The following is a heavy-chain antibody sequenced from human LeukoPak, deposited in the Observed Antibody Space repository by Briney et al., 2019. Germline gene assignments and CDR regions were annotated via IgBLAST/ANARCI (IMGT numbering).Heavy chain of an antibody. CDR2: IYHSGTT. Sequence: LRLSCAASGFTVSSNYMSWVRQAPGKGLEWIGYIYHSGTTYYNPSLQSRVTMSADTSKNQFSLKLSSVTAVDTAVYYCARKENVYYYFDYWGQGTLVTVSS. D-gene: IGHD3-10*01. CDR3: ARKENVYYYFDY. CDR1: GFTVSSNY. V-gene: IGHV4-28*01. J-gene: IGHJ4*02.